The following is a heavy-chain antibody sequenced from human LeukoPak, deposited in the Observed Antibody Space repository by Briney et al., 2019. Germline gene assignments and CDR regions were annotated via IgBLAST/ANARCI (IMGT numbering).Heavy chain of an antibody. CDR3: ARDIPHTGSFSPLDF. V-gene: IGHV3-9*01. J-gene: IGHJ4*02. CDR2: ISWNSGSI. D-gene: IGHD1-26*01. CDR1: GFTFDDYA. Sequence: GRSLRLSCAASGFTFDDYAMHWVRQAPGKGLEWVSGISWNSGSIGYADSVKGRFTISRDNAKNSLYLQMNSLRAEDTAVYCCARDIPHTGSFSPLDFWGQGTLVTVSS.